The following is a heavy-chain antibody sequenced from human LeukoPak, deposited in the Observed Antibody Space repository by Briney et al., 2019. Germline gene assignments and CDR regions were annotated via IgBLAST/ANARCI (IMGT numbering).Heavy chain of an antibody. D-gene: IGHD3-3*01. CDR1: GFTFSTYS. V-gene: IGHV3-48*01. Sequence: PGGSLRLSCAASGFTFSTYSMSWVRQAPGKGLEWVPHISISSGSIYYADSVKGRFTISRDNAKNSLYLQMNSLRAEDTALYYCARERDYYFDYWGQGSLVTVSS. CDR3: ARERDYYFDY. CDR2: ISISSGSI. J-gene: IGHJ4*02.